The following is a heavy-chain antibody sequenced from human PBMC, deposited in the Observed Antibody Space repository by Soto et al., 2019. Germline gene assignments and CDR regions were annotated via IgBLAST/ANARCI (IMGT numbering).Heavy chain of an antibody. J-gene: IGHJ6*02. CDR3: ASDTTGTTSMDF. V-gene: IGHV1-8*01. Sequence: QVQLVQSGAEVKKPGASVKVSCKASGYTFTSYDINWVRQATGQGLEWMGWMNPNSGNTGYAQKSRGTPTMTTNTSIRTAYMELRSLRSEHTAVYYCASDTTGTTSMDFWGQGTTVTVSS. D-gene: IGHD1-1*01. CDR1: GYTFTSYD. CDR2: MNPNSGNT.